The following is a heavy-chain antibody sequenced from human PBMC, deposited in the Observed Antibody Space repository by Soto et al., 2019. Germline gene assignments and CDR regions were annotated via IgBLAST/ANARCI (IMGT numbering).Heavy chain of an antibody. J-gene: IGHJ3*02. V-gene: IGHV5-51*01. CDR1: GYSFTSYW. Sequence: GESLKISCKGSGYSFTSYWIGWVRQMPGKGLEWMGIIYPGDSDTRYSPSFQGQVTISADKSISTAYLQWSSLKASDTAMYYCARLGCSSTSCSEPDAFDIWGQGTMVTVSS. CDR2: IYPGDSDT. CDR3: ARLGCSSTSCSEPDAFDI. D-gene: IGHD2-2*01.